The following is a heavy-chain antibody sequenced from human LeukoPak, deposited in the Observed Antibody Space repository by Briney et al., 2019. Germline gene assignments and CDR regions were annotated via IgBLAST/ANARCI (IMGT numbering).Heavy chain of an antibody. CDR2: IIPVFGTA. Sequence: SVKVSCKASGGTFSSYAISWVRQAPGQGLEWMGGIIPVFGTANYAQKFQGRVTITADESTSTAYMELSSLRSEDTAVYYCARVTGGYSSSWYLFDYWGQGTLVTVSS. CDR3: ARVTGGYSSSWYLFDY. D-gene: IGHD6-13*01. CDR1: GGTFSSYA. V-gene: IGHV1-69*01. J-gene: IGHJ4*02.